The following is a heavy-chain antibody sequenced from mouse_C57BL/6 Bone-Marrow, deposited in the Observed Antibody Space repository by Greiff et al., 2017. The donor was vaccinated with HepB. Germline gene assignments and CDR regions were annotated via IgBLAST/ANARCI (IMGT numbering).Heavy chain of an antibody. CDR3: ARSGLTTVVATSWYFDV. J-gene: IGHJ1*03. Sequence: QVQLQQSGAELARPGASVKLSCKASGYTFTSYGISWVKQRTGQGLEWIGEIYPRSGNTYYNEKFKGKATLTADKSSSTAYMELRSLTSEDSAVYFCARSGLTTVVATSWYFDVWGTGTTVTVSS. V-gene: IGHV1-81*01. CDR1: GYTFTSYG. D-gene: IGHD1-1*01. CDR2: IYPRSGNT.